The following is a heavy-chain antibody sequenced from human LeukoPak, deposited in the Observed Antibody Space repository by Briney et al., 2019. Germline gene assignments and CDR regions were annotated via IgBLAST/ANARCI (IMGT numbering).Heavy chain of an antibody. J-gene: IGHJ4*02. Sequence: GGSLRLPCAASGFTFSSYGMHWVRQAPGKGLEWVAVISYDGSNKYYADSVTGRFTISRDNSKNTLYLQMNSLRAEDTAVYYCARDESLAYCGGDCYSGPFDYWGQGTLVTVSS. CDR2: ISYDGSNK. CDR1: GFTFSSYG. CDR3: ARDESLAYCGGDCYSGPFDY. V-gene: IGHV3-30*03. D-gene: IGHD2-21*02.